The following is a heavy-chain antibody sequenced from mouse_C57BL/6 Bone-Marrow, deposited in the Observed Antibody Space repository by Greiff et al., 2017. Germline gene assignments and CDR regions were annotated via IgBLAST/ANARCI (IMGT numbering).Heavy chain of an antibody. CDR3: ARGGIYYYGSSYWYFDV. CDR1: GYTFTGYW. CDR2: ILPGSGST. Sequence: QVQLQQSGAELMKPGASVKLSCKATGYTFTGYWIEWVKQRPGHGLEWIGEILPGSGSTNYNEKFKGKATFTADTSSNTAYMQLSSLTTEDSAIYYCARGGIYYYGSSYWYFDVWGTGTTVTVSS. V-gene: IGHV1-9*01. J-gene: IGHJ1*03. D-gene: IGHD1-1*01.